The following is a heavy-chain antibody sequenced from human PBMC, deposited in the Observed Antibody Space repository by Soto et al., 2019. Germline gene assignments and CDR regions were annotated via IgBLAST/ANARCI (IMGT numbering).Heavy chain of an antibody. V-gene: IGHV2-5*02. J-gene: IGHJ4*02. D-gene: IGHD6-19*01. CDR2: IYWDDDN. CDR3: AHGSGWLSDY. CDR1: GFSLTSTAVG. Sequence: QITLKESGPTLVKPTQTLTLTCSFSGFSLTSTAVGVDWIRQPPGKALEWLALIYWDDDNHFSPSLKSRLSATKDTSKNQVVLTMTNMDPVDTATYSCAHGSGWLSDYWGQGILVTVSS.